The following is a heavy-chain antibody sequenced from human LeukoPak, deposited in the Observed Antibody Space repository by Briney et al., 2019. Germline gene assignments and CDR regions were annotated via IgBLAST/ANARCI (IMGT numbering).Heavy chain of an antibody. Sequence: SETLSLTCTVSGDSISSGGFYWSWIRQHPGKGLEWIAYIYFSGSTYYNPSLRSRVTMSVDTSNNQFSLKLNSVTAADTAMYYCARGGFGGGSGWYVGSPDGYYFDYWGQGTLVTVSS. CDR2: IYFSGST. CDR1: GDSISSGGFY. V-gene: IGHV4-31*03. J-gene: IGHJ4*02. CDR3: ARGGFGGGSGWYVGSPDGYYFDY. D-gene: IGHD6-19*01.